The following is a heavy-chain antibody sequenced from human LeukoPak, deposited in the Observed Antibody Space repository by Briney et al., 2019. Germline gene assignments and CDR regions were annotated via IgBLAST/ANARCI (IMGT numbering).Heavy chain of an antibody. CDR2: ISSSGSTI. CDR3: ARDPTVTTLYFDY. CDR1: GFTVSSNS. V-gene: IGHV3-48*04. D-gene: IGHD4-17*01. J-gene: IGHJ4*02. Sequence: PGGSLRLSCAASGFTVSSNSMTWVRQAPGKGLEWVSYISSSGSTIYYADSVKGRFTISRDNAKNLLYLQMNSLRAEDTAVYYCARDPTVTTLYFDYWGQGTLVTVSS.